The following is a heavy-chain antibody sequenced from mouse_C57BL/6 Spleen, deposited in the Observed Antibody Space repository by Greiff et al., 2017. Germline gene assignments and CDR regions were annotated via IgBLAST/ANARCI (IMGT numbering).Heavy chain of an antibody. D-gene: IGHD1-1*01. CDR3: ARSSTTVVATRDYFDY. V-gene: IGHV1-50*01. CDR2: IDPSDSYT. Sequence: VQLQQPGAELVKPGASVKLSCKASGYTFTSYWMQWVKQRPGQGLEWIGEIDPSDSYTNYNQKFKGKATLTVDTSSSTAYMQLSSLTSEDSAVYYCARSSTTVVATRDYFDYWGQGTTLTVSS. CDR1: GYTFTSYW. J-gene: IGHJ2*01.